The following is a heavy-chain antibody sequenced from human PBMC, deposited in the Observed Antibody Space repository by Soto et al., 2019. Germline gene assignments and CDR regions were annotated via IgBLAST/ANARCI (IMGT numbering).Heavy chain of an antibody. V-gene: IGHV4-59*04. CDR2: IYYSGST. Sequence: ASGTPSLTRTVSGGALRSYYWGWVRQPPGKGLEWIGYIYYSGSTYYNPSLKSRVTISVDTSKNQFSLKLSSVTAADTAVYYCARRRYDFWSGYFDYWGQGTLVTVSS. CDR1: GGALRSYY. CDR3: ARRRYDFWSGYFDY. D-gene: IGHD3-3*01. J-gene: IGHJ4*02.